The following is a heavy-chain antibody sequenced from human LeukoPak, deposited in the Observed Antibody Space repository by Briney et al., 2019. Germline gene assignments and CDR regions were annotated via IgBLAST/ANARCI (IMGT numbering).Heavy chain of an antibody. CDR1: GFTFSSYS. V-gene: IGHV3-21*01. CDR3: ATERITMVRGVTDVDY. Sequence: GGSLRLSCAASGFTFSSYSMNWVRQAPGKGLEWVSSISSSSSYIYYADSVKGRFTISRDNAKNSLYLQMNSLRAEDTAVYYCATERITMVRGVTDVDYWGQGTPVTVSS. CDR2: ISSSSSYI. J-gene: IGHJ4*02. D-gene: IGHD3-10*01.